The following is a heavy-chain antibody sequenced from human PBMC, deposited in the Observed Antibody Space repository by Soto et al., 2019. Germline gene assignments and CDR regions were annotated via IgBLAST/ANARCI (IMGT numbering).Heavy chain of an antibody. CDR2: IYLNDDK. Sequence: SGPTLVNPTQTLTLTCIFSGFSLRTSGVGVGWIRQPPGKALEWLELIYLNDDKRYSPSLKSRLTITKDTSKNQVVLTMTNMDPVDTASYYCAKRGSSGWYGWFDPWGQGTLVTVSS. CDR3: AKRGSSGWYGWFDP. V-gene: IGHV2-5*01. J-gene: IGHJ5*02. CDR1: GFSLRTSGVG. D-gene: IGHD6-19*01.